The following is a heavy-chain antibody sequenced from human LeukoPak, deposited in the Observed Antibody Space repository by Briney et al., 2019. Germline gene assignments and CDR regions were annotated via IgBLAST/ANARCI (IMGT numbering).Heavy chain of an antibody. CDR1: GGTFSSYA. J-gene: IGHJ4*02. Sequence: GASVKVSCKASGGTFSSYAISWVRQAPGQGLEWMGGIIPIFGTANYAQKFQGRVTITADESTSTAYMELSSLRSEDTAVYYCARDRPADYGGNSGAFNCWGQGTLVTVSS. CDR2: IIPIFGTA. V-gene: IGHV1-69*13. D-gene: IGHD4-23*01. CDR3: ARDRPADYGGNSGAFNC.